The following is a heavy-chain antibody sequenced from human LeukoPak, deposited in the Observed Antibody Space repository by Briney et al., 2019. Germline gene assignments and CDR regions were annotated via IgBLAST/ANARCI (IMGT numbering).Heavy chain of an antibody. CDR1: GGPISSNSYY. V-gene: IGHV4-39*01. CDR2: IYQSGST. CDR3: MSDGSGLSFCF. D-gene: IGHD3-3*01. Sequence: SETLTLTCTVSGGPISSNSYYWRWIRQPPGKGLEWIGSIYQSGSTYYNSSLKSRVTVSADTSKNQFSLRLTSVSAPVSVVYYCMSDGSGLSFCFWGQGTLVTVSS. J-gene: IGHJ4*02.